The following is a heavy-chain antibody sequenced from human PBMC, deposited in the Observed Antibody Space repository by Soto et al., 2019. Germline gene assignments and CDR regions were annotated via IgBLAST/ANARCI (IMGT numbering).Heavy chain of an antibody. CDR1: GFTFSSYA. J-gene: IGHJ4*02. Sequence: LRLSCAASGFTFSSYAMTWVRQAPGKGLEWVSAISGSGGNTYYADSVKGRFTISRDNSKNTLYLQMNSLRAEDTAVYYCAQRGGSGYYGAFDYWGQGTLVTVSS. D-gene: IGHD3-22*01. CDR3: AQRGGSGYYGAFDY. CDR2: ISGSGGNT. V-gene: IGHV3-23*01.